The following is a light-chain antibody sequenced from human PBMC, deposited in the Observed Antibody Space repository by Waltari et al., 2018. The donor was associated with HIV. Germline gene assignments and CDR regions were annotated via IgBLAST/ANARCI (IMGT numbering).Light chain of an antibody. V-gene: IGLV3-21*02. J-gene: IGLJ2*01. CDR2: ADS. CDR1: NIGRKT. CDR3: QVWDSDTDGVI. Sequence: SYMLNQPPALPVTREQTDTRSCRGENIGRKTVHWYRSSPGQGPLLVVYADSERPSGIPERISGVNSGNTASLTISRVEAGDEADYFCQVWDSDTDGVIFGGGTKLTVL.